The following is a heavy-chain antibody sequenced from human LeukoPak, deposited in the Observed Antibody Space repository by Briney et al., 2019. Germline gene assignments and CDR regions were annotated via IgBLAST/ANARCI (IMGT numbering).Heavy chain of an antibody. J-gene: IGHJ6*03. CDR2: IIPIFGTA. CDR3: ARDKAQQLAYYYYYMDV. V-gene: IGHV1-69*05. CDR1: GGTFSSYA. D-gene: IGHD6-13*01. Sequence: GASVKVSCKASGGTFSSYAISWVRQAPGQGLEWMGGIIPIFGTANYAQKFQGRVTITTDESTSTAYMELSSLRSEDTAVYYCARDKAQQLAYYYYYMDVWGKGTTVTVSS.